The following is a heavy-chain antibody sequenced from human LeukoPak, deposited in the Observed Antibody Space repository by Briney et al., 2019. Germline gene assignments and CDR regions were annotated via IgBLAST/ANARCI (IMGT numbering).Heavy chain of an antibody. J-gene: IGHJ5*02. V-gene: IGHV3-23*01. D-gene: IGHD6-13*01. CDR1: GGSLSDYY. CDR2: ISGSGGST. CDR3: ARDPEVSRQQLVRLKNWFDP. Sequence: PSETLSLTCAVYGGSLSDYYWSWIRQSPGKGLEWVSAISGSGGSTYYADSVKGRFTISRDNSKNTLYLQMNSLRAEDTAVYYCARDPEVSRQQLVRLKNWFDPWGQGTLVTVSS.